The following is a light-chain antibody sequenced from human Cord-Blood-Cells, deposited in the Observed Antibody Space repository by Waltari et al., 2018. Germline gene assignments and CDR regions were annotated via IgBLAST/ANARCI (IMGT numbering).Light chain of an antibody. CDR2: KVS. J-gene: IGKJ1*01. V-gene: IGKV2-30*02. CDR1: QSLVHSDGNTY. CDR3: MQGTHWWT. Sequence: DVVMTQSPLSLPVTLGQPASISCRSSQSLVHSDGNTYLNWFQQRPGQSPMRLIYKVSNRDSGVPDRFSGSGSGTDFTLKISRVEAEDVGVYYCMQGTHWWTFGQGTKVEIK.